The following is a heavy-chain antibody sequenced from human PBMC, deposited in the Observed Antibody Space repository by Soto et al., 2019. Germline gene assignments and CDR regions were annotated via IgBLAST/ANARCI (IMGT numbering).Heavy chain of an antibody. CDR3: AKLRWGSDNWFDP. Sequence: EVQLLESGGGLVQPGGSLRLSCAASGFTFSSYAMSWVRQTPGKGLEWVSAISGSGDSTYYADSVKGRFTISRDNSKNTLYPPMNSLRAEDTAVYYCAKLRWGSDNWFDPWGQGTLVTVSS. D-gene: IGHD3-10*01. J-gene: IGHJ5*02. V-gene: IGHV3-23*01. CDR2: ISGSGDST. CDR1: GFTFSSYA.